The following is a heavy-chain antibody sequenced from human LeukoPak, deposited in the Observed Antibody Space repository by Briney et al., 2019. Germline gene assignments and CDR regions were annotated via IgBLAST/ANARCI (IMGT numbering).Heavy chain of an antibody. CDR3: MRVSRIDYGGKPEGDV. CDR1: GGSITDYY. D-gene: IGHD4-23*01. J-gene: IGHJ6*04. CDR2: KSVSGHT. Sequence: SETLSLTCTISGGSITDYYWNWIRQSAGKGLEWIGRKSVSGHTNYRSSLASRVTMSVDTSKNQFSLRLSSVTTADTAVYYCMRVSRIDYGGKPEGDVWGKGITVIVSS. V-gene: IGHV4-4*07.